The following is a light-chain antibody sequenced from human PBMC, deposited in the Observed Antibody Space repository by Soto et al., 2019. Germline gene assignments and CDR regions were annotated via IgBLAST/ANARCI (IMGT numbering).Light chain of an antibody. CDR1: QSVSSY. CDR3: QQRSNWPLT. Sequence: EIVLTQSPATLSLSPGERATLSCRASQSVSSYLAWYQQKPGQAPGLLIYDASNRATGIPARFSGSGSGTDFTLTISSLEPGDFAVYYCQQRSNWPLTFGGGTKVDIK. CDR2: DAS. J-gene: IGKJ4*01. V-gene: IGKV3-11*01.